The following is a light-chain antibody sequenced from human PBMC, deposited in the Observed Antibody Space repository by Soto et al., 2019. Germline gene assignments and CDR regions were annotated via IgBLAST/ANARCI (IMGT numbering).Light chain of an antibody. CDR1: QSVSSY. CDR2: DAS. J-gene: IGKJ2*01. Sequence: EIVLTQSPATLSLSPGERATLSCRASQSVSSYLAWYHQKPGQAPRLLIYDASNRATGIPARFSGSGSGTDFTLTIISLEPEDFAVYYCQQRSNWPPYTFGQGTKVEI. CDR3: QQRSNWPPYT. V-gene: IGKV3-11*01.